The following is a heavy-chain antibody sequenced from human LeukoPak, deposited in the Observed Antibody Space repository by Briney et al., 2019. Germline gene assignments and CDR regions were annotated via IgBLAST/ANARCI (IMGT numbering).Heavy chain of an antibody. CDR1: GGSIRSSSAY. D-gene: IGHD5-18*01. Sequence: PSETLSLTCTVSGGSIRSSSAYWGWIRQPPGKGLKWIGSIYYSKNTYYNPSLKSRVTISADTSKNQFSLTLGSVSATDTAVYYCVSPRGFSYGYFDYWGQGTLVTVSS. V-gene: IGHV4-39*01. CDR3: VSPRGFSYGYFDY. CDR2: IYYSKNT. J-gene: IGHJ4*02.